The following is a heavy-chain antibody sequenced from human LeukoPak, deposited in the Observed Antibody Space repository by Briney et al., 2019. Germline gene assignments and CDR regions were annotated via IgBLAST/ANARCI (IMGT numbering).Heavy chain of an antibody. CDR2: VNWNGDRT. J-gene: IGHJ6*04. V-gene: IGHV3-20*04. CDR3: AELGITMIGGV. CDR1: GFSFDDYA. Sequence: PGGSLRLSCAASGFSFDDYAMSWVRQAPGKGLEWVSGVNWNGDRTGYADSVKGRFTISRDNAKNSLYLQMNSLRAEDTAVYYCAELGITMIGGVWGKGTTVTISS. D-gene: IGHD3-10*02.